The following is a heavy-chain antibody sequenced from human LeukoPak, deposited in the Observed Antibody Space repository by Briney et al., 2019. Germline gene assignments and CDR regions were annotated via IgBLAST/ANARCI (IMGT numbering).Heavy chain of an antibody. D-gene: IGHD3-3*01. V-gene: IGHV3-49*03. CDR2: IRSKAYGGTT. Sequence: GGSLRLSCTASGFTFGDYAMSWFRQAPGKGLEWVGFIRSKAYGGTTEYAASVKGRFTISRDDSKSIAYLQMNSLKTEDTAVYYCTRSTYYDFWSAGYGYWGQGTLVTVSS. CDR1: GFTFGDYA. CDR3: TRSTYYDFWSAGYGY. J-gene: IGHJ4*02.